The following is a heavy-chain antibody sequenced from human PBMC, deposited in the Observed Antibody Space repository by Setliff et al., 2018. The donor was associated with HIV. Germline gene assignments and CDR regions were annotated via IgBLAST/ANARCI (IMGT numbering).Heavy chain of an antibody. V-gene: IGHV3-48*01. CDR3: AKPLTQWGVSPYHYAVDV. CDR1: GFTFGDFC. Sequence: GGSLRLSCETSGFTFGDFCMNWVRQAPGKGLEWISYISSKRTSIYYADSVKGRFTISRDNDRNSLYLQMNGLRAEDTAVYYCAKPLTQWGVSPYHYAVDVWGQGTTVTVSS. J-gene: IGHJ6*02. D-gene: IGHD1-26*01. CDR2: ISSKRTSI.